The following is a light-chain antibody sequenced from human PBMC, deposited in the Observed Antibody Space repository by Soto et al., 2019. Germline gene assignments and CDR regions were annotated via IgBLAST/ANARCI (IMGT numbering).Light chain of an antibody. CDR2: DVS. CDR1: SSDVGGYNY. J-gene: IGLJ2*01. Sequence: QAVVTQPASVSGSPGQSITISCTGTSSDVGGYNYVSWYQQHPGKAPKLMIYDVSNRPSGVSNRFSGSKSGNTASLTISGLQAEDEADYYCSSYTSSSPHVVFGGGTKLTVL. V-gene: IGLV2-14*01. CDR3: SSYTSSSPHVV.